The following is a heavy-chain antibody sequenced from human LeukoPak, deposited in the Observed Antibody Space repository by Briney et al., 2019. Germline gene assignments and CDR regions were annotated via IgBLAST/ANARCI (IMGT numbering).Heavy chain of an antibody. Sequence: EGSLRLSCAASGFTFSSYSMNWVRQAPGKGLEWVSSISSSSSYIYYADSVKGRFTISRDNAKNSLYLQMNSLRAEDTAVYYCARDFYHDSSGSSFDYWGQGTLVTVSS. J-gene: IGHJ4*02. CDR1: GFTFSSYS. CDR2: ISSSSSYI. CDR3: ARDFYHDSSGSSFDY. V-gene: IGHV3-21*01. D-gene: IGHD3-22*01.